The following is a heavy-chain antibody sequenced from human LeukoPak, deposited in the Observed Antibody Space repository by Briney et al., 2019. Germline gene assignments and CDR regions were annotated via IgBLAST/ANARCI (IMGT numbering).Heavy chain of an antibody. CDR1: GFIFSSYT. Sequence: GGSLRLSCAASGFIFSSYTMNWVRQAPGKGLEWVSYISRGGESNYYADSVKGQFSIPRDNAKNSLYLQINSLRAEDTAIYYCARDFIWAFDYWGQGTLVTVSS. V-gene: IGHV3-48*01. CDR3: ARDFIWAFDY. CDR2: ISRGGESN. J-gene: IGHJ4*02. D-gene: IGHD7-27*01.